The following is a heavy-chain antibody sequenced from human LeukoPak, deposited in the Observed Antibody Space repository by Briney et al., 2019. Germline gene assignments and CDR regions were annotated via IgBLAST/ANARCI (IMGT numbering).Heavy chain of an antibody. J-gene: IGHJ4*02. D-gene: IGHD4-17*01. V-gene: IGHV1-46*01. CDR2: INPSGGST. CDR1: GYTSSTYY. Sequence: ASVKVSCKASGYTSSTYYIHWVRQAPGQGLEWMGIINPSGGSTSYAQKFQGRVTMTRDTSTSTVYMELTCLRSEDTAVFYCARARDYGDYVFDYWGQGTLVTVSS. CDR3: ARARDYGDYVFDY.